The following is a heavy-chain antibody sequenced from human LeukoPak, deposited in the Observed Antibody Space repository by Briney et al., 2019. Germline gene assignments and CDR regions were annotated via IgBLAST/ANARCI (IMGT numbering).Heavy chain of an antibody. CDR1: GYSFSTDW. CDR3: VRLSGSKVDY. V-gene: IGHV5-51*01. CDR2: IYPGDSDI. Sequence: GESLKISCKGSGYSFSTDWIGWVRLMSGKGLEWMGIIYPGDSDIRYSPSFQDQVTISVDKSISTAYLQWSSLKASDTATYSCVRLSGSKVDYWGQGTLVTVSS. D-gene: IGHD3-22*01. J-gene: IGHJ4*02.